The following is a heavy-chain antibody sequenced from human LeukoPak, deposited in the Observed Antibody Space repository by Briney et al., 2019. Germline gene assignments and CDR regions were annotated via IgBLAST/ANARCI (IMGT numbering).Heavy chain of an antibody. CDR1: GFTFSSYE. D-gene: IGHD3-22*01. Sequence: PGGSLRLSCAASGFTFSSYEMNWVRQAPGKGLEWVSYISSSGSTIYYADSVKGRFTISRDNAKNSLYLQMNSLRAEDTAVYYCARVQYYYDSSGSELDYWGQGTLVTVSS. J-gene: IGHJ4*02. CDR3: ARVQYYYDSSGSELDY. V-gene: IGHV3-48*03. CDR2: ISSSGSTI.